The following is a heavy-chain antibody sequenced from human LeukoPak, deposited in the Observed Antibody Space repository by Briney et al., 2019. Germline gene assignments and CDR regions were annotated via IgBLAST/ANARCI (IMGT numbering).Heavy chain of an antibody. V-gene: IGHV7-4-1*02. J-gene: IGHJ4*02. CDR3: VRGIDTTGYFNY. CDR2: INTNTGNP. D-gene: IGHD3-22*01. CDR1: GYTFTSYA. Sequence: ASVKVSCKASGYTFTSYAMNWVRQAPGQGLEWMGWINTNTGNPTYAQGFTGRFVLSLDTSVSTAFLQINSLKAEDTALYYCVRGIDTTGYFNYWGQGTLVTVSS.